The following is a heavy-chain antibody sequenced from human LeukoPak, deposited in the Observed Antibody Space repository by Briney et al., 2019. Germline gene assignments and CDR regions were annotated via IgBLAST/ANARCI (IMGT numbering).Heavy chain of an antibody. V-gene: IGHV5-51*01. CDR1: GYNFDTYW. J-gene: IGHJ4*02. Sequence: GEALKISCKGSGYNFDTYWIAWVRQMPGKGLEWMGIIYPGDSDTRYSPSFQGQVTISADKSISTAYLQWSSLKASDTAMYYCARLPTTVVTGIFDYWGQGTLVTVSS. CDR3: ARLPTTVVTGIFDY. CDR2: IYPGDSDT. D-gene: IGHD4-23*01.